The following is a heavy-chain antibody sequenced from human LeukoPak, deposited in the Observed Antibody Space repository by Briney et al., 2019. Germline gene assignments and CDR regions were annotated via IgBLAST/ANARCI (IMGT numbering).Heavy chain of an antibody. V-gene: IGHV4-59*11. CDR3: ARASRITIFGVVRRGFWFDP. Sequence: SETLSLTCTVSGGSISSHYWSWIRQPPGKGLEWIGYIYHTGTTNYNTSLKSRLSMSIDTSKNYFSLKLNSMTAADTAVYYCARASRITIFGVVRRGFWFDPWGQGTLVTVSS. J-gene: IGHJ5*02. D-gene: IGHD3-3*01. CDR2: IYHTGTT. CDR1: GGSISSHY.